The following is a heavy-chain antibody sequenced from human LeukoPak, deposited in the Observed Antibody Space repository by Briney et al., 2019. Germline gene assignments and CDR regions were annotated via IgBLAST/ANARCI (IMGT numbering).Heavy chain of an antibody. Sequence: SETLSLTCTVSGGSISSSNWWSWVRQPPGKGLEWIGEIYHSGSTNYNPSFKSRVTISVDKSKNQFSLKLSSVTAADTAVYYCARGPSYYYGSGSYLDYWGQGTLVTVSS. CDR1: GGSISSSNW. CDR3: ARGPSYYYGSGSYLDY. CDR2: IYHSGST. D-gene: IGHD3-10*01. V-gene: IGHV4-4*02. J-gene: IGHJ4*02.